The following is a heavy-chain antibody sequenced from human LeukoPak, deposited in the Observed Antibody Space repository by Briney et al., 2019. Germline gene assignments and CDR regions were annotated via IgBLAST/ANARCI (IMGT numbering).Heavy chain of an antibody. CDR3: ARDTYCSSTSCSLVWLYYYYGMDV. Sequence: ASVKVSCKASGYTFTGYYMHWVRQAPGQGLEWMGWINPNSGGTNYAQKFQGRVTMTRDTSISTAYMELSRLRSDDTAVYYCARDTYCSSTSCSLVWLYYYYGMDVWGQGTTVTVSS. D-gene: IGHD2-2*01. CDR2: INPNSGGT. V-gene: IGHV1-2*02. J-gene: IGHJ6*02. CDR1: GYTFTGYY.